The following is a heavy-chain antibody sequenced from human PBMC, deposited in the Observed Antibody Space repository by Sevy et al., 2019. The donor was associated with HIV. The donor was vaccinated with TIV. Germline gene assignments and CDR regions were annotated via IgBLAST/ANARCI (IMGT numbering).Heavy chain of an antibody. D-gene: IGHD3-16*01. CDR1: GFTFSSYW. CDR3: ARDGVMGSY. CDR2: IKQDGSEK. V-gene: IGHV3-7*01. J-gene: IGHJ4*02. Sequence: GGSLRLSCAASGFTFSSYWMSWVRQAPGKGLEWVANIKQDGSEKNYVDSVKDRFTISRDNAKNSLYLQMNSLRADDTAVYYCARDGVMGSYWGQGTLVTVSS.